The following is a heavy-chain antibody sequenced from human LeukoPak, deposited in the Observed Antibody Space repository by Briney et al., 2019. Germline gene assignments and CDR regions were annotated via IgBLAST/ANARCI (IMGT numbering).Heavy chain of an antibody. Sequence: ASVKVSCKASGYTFTSYGISWVRQAPGQGLEWMGWIIAYNGNTNYAQKLQGRVTMTTDTSTSTAYMELRSLRSDDTAVYYCARDVVPTIVGATVNAFDIWGQGTMVTVSS. D-gene: IGHD1-26*01. V-gene: IGHV1-18*01. CDR1: GYTFTSYG. CDR2: IIAYNGNT. CDR3: ARDVVPTIVGATVNAFDI. J-gene: IGHJ3*02.